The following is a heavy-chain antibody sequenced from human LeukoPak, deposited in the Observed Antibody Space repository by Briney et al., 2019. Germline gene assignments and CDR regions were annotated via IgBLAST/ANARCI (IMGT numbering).Heavy chain of an antibody. CDR1: GYTFTGYY. V-gene: IGHV1-2*02. Sequence: ASVKVSCKASGYTFTGYYMHWVRQAPGLGLEWMGWINPNSGGTNYAQKFQGRVTMTRDTSISTAYMELSRLRSDDTAVYYCAREPTPVVPAAIRAFDIWGQGTMVTVSS. CDR3: AREPTPVVPAAIRAFDI. J-gene: IGHJ3*02. CDR2: INPNSGGT. D-gene: IGHD2-2*01.